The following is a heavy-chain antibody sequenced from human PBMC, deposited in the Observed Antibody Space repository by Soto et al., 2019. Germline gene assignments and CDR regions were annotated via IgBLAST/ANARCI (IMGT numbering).Heavy chain of an antibody. CDR2: IYYSGST. CDR1: GGSISSGDYY. CDR3: ARDSVGQYCSSTSCQEGWFDP. J-gene: IGHJ5*02. V-gene: IGHV4-30-4*01. Sequence: SETLSLTCTVSGGSISSGDYYWSWIRQPPGKGLEWIGYIYYSGSTYYNPSLKSRVTISVDTSKNQFSLKLSSVTAADTAVYYCARDSVGQYCSSTSCQEGWFDPWGQGTLVTVSS. D-gene: IGHD2-2*01.